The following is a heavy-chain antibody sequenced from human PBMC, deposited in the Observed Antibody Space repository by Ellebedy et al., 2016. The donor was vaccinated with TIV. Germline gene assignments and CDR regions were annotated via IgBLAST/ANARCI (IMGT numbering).Heavy chain of an antibody. CDR1: GGYLRTYY. J-gene: IGHJ6*02. CDR2: IYYSGSA. CDR3: ARELAAVTIYGMDV. Sequence: SETLSLXXTVSGGYLRTYYWSWIRQSPGKGLEWIGYIYYSGSANYNPSLKSRVSISVDRSTNQFSLNMKSVTAADTAIYYCARELAAVTIYGMDVWGQGTTVTVSS. V-gene: IGHV4-59*01. D-gene: IGHD3-3*01.